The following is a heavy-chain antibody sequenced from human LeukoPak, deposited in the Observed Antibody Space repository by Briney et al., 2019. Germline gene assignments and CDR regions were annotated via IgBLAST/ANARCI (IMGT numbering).Heavy chain of an antibody. CDR2: ISASGGTT. D-gene: IGHD6-13*01. V-gene: IGHV3-23*01. Sequence: GGSLRLSCAASGLTLSNYAMIWVRQAPGKRLEWVSSISASGGTTYYADSVKGRFTISRDNPKNTLYLQMSSLSAEDTAIYYCAKDSKGYLLDYYMDVWGKGTTVTVSS. J-gene: IGHJ6*03. CDR3: AKDSKGYLLDYYMDV. CDR1: GLTLSNYA.